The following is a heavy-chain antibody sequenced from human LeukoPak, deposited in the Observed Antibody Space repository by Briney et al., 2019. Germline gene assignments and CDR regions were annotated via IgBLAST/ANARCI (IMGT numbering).Heavy chain of an antibody. CDR2: IKQDGSGK. CDR3: ASSGSLDY. CDR1: GLTFSSYW. D-gene: IGHD3-10*01. J-gene: IGHJ4*02. V-gene: IGHV3-7*03. Sequence: GGSLRLSCAASGLTFSSYWMSWVRQAPGKGLEWVANIKQDGSGKYYVDSVKGRFTISRDNAKNSLYLQMNSLRAEDTAVYYCASSGSLDYWGQGTLVTVSS.